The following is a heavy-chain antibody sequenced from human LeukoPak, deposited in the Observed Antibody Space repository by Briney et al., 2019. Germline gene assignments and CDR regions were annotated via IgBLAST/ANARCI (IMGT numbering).Heavy chain of an antibody. CDR2: INGGGDST. J-gene: IGHJ4*02. Sequence: GGSLRLSCVTSGFIFSSNGMSWVRQAPGKGLEWVSAINGGGDSTYYAESVRGRFTISRDNSENTLYLQMNSLRAEDTAVYYCAKRLRGTTVTYFAYWGQGTLVTVSS. D-gene: IGHD4-17*01. V-gene: IGHV3-23*01. CDR1: GFIFSSNG. CDR3: AKRLRGTTVTYFAY.